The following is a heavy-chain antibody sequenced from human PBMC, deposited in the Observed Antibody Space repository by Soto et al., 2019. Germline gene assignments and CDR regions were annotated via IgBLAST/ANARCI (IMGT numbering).Heavy chain of an antibody. CDR1: GFTFSSYA. J-gene: IGHJ5*02. Sequence: GESLKISCAASGFTFSSYAMHWVRQAPGKGLEWVAVISYDGSNKYYADSVKGRFTISRDNSKNTLYLQMNSLRAEDTAVYYCARDKGSSGMNWFDPWGQGTLVTVSS. CDR3: ARDKGSSGMNWFDP. V-gene: IGHV3-30*04. CDR2: ISYDGSNK. D-gene: IGHD6-19*01.